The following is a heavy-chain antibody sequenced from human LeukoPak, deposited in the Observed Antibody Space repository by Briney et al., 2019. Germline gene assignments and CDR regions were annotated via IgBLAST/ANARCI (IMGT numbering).Heavy chain of an antibody. D-gene: IGHD6-13*01. V-gene: IGHV4-59*08. CDR3: ARHMSSSWGWYFDL. CDR2: IYYSGST. J-gene: IGHJ2*01. CDR1: GGSISSYY. Sequence: PSETLSLTCTVSGGSISSYYWSWIRQPPGKGLEWIGYIYYSGSTNYNPPLKSRVTISVDTSKNQFSLKLSSVTAADTAVYYCARHMSSSWGWYFDLWGRGTLVTVSS.